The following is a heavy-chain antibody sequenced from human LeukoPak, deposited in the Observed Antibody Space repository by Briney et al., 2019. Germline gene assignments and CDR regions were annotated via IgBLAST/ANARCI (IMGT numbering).Heavy chain of an antibody. CDR3: ARVPLVYSSGWYYYYYYMDV. D-gene: IGHD6-19*01. CDR2: IYYSGST. J-gene: IGHJ6*03. V-gene: IGHV4-39*01. Sequence: SETLSLTCTVSGGSISSSSYYWGWIRQPPGKGLEWIGNIYYSGSTYYIPSLKSRVTISVDTSKNQFSLKLTSVTAADTAVYYCARVPLVYSSGWYYYYYYMDVWGKGTTVTVSS. CDR1: GGSISSSSYY.